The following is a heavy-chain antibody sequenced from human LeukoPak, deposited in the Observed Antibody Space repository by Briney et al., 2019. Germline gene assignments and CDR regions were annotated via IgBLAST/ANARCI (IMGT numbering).Heavy chain of an antibody. D-gene: IGHD1-26*01. V-gene: IGHV1-69*04. Sequence: SVKVSCKASGGTFSSYAISWVRQAPGQGLEWMGRIIPMLGTVNYAQKFQGGVTIIADKFTSTAYMELSSLRSEDTAVYYCARDQKVGATPYFGMDVWGQGTTVTVSS. CDR1: GGTFSSYA. CDR2: IIPMLGTV. J-gene: IGHJ6*02. CDR3: ARDQKVGATPYFGMDV.